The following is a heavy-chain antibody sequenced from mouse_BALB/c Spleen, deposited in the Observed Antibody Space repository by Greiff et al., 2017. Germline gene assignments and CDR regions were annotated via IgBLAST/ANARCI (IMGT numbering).Heavy chain of an antibody. CDR2: ISTYYGDA. J-gene: IGHJ3*01. D-gene: IGHD2-2*01. Sequence: VQLQQSGAELVRPGVSVKISCKGSGYTFTDYAMHWVKQSHAKSLEWIGVISTYYGDASYNQKFKGKATMTVDKSSSTAYMELARLTSEDSAIYYCARGAYGYDDAWFAYWGQGTLVTVSA. CDR3: ARGAYGYDDAWFAY. CDR1: GYTFTDYA. V-gene: IGHV1S137*01.